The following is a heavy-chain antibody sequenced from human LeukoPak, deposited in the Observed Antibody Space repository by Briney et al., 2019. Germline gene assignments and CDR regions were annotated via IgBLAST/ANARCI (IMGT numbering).Heavy chain of an antibody. Sequence: GGSLRLSCAASGFSFSDYYMSWIRQAPGKGLEWVSYISNSGSTIYYADSVKGRFTISRDNAKNSLYLQMNSLRTEDTALYYCAKDGTGDHLYYYYYYGMDVWGQGTTVTVSS. CDR3: AKDGTGDHLYYYYYYGMDV. CDR2: ISNSGSTI. CDR1: GFSFSDYY. V-gene: IGHV3-11*01. J-gene: IGHJ6*02. D-gene: IGHD7-27*01.